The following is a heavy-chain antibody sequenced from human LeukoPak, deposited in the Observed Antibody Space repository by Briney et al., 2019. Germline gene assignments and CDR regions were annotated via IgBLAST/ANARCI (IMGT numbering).Heavy chain of an antibody. Sequence: SGTLSLTCAVYGGSFSGYYWSWIRQPPGKGLEWIGEINHSGSTNYNPSLKSRVTISVDTSKNQFSLKLSSVTAADTAVYYCARVVPAAINDYWGQGTLVTVSS. CDR1: GGSFSGYY. CDR3: ARVVPAAINDY. V-gene: IGHV4-34*01. J-gene: IGHJ4*02. CDR2: INHSGST. D-gene: IGHD2-2*01.